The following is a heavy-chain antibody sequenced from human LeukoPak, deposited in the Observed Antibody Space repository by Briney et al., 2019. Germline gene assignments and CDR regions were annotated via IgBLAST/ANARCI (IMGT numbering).Heavy chain of an antibody. D-gene: IGHD3-22*01. V-gene: IGHV4-59*12. CDR1: GGSISSYY. Sequence: PSETLSLTCTVSGGSISSYYWSWIRQPPGKGLEWIGYIYYSGSTYYNPSLKSRVTISVDTSKNQFSLKLSSVTAADTAVYYCARDRGSSGYFGYFDYWGQGTLVTVSS. CDR2: IYYSGST. CDR3: ARDRGSSGYFGYFDY. J-gene: IGHJ4*02.